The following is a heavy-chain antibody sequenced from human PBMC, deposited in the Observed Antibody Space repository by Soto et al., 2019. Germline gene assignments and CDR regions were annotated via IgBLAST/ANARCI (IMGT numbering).Heavy chain of an antibody. V-gene: IGHV4-30-4*01. CDR2: IYYNGRT. J-gene: IGHJ4*02. CDR1: GGSTSSDDYY. D-gene: IGHD6-6*01. Sequence: PSETLSLTCTVSGGSTSSDDYYWSWIRQPPGKGLEWIGYIYYNGRTDYNPSLKSRVIISIDTSKNQFSLNLNSVSAADTAVYYCARDRSNSPDYFDYWGQGTLVTVSS. CDR3: ARDRSNSPDYFDY.